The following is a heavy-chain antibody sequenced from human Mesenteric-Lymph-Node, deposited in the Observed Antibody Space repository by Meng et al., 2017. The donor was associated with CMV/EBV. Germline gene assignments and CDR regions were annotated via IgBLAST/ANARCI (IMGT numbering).Heavy chain of an antibody. CDR3: AREKDYYDRAHDY. Sequence: GGSLRLSCAASGFTFSDYYMNWVRQAPGKGLEWVSSISSSSSYIYYADSVKGRFTISRDNAKNSLYLQMNSLRAEDTAVYYCAREKDYYDRAHDYWGQGTLVTVSS. CDR1: GFTFSDYY. D-gene: IGHD3-22*01. J-gene: IGHJ4*02. CDR2: ISSSSSYI. V-gene: IGHV3-21*01.